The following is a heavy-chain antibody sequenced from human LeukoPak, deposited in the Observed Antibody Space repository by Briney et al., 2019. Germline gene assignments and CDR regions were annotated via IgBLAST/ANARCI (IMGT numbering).Heavy chain of an antibody. CDR1: GFTFSSYA. D-gene: IGHD3-10*01. V-gene: IGHV3-23*01. CDR2: ISGSGGTI. CDR3: AKEMMLRGAYFDY. Sequence: GGSLRLFCAASGFTFSSYALSWVRQAPGEGLEWVSAISGSGGTIYYADSVKGRFTISRDNSKITLYLQMNSLRVEDTAVYYCAKEMMLRGAYFDYWGQGALVTVSA. J-gene: IGHJ4*02.